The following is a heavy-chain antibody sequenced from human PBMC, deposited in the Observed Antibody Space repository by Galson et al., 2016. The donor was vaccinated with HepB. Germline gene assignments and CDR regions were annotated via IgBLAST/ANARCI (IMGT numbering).Heavy chain of an antibody. CDR3: ARGTRNAFDY. CDR1: GDSVSGNGAA. J-gene: IGHJ4*02. V-gene: IGHV6-1*01. CDR2: TYYRSKWYY. D-gene: IGHD1-14*01. Sequence: CAISGDSVSGNGAAAGNWFRQSPSRGLEWLGRTYYRSKWYYEYALSVTSRITISPDTSKNQFSLQLNSVTPEDAAVYFCARGTRNAFDYWGQGTLVTVSS.